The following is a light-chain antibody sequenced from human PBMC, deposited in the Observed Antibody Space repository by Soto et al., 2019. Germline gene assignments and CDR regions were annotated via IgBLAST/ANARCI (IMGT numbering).Light chain of an antibody. CDR3: QSYDSSLSAYV. J-gene: IGLJ1*01. CDR1: SSNIGAGYD. V-gene: IGLV1-40*01. CDR2: GNS. Sequence: QSVLTQPPSLSRAPGQRVTISCTGSSSNIGAGYDVHWYQQLPGTAPKLLIYGNSNRPSGVPDRFSGSKSGTSASLAITGLQAEDEADYYCQSYDSSLSAYVFGTGTKVTVL.